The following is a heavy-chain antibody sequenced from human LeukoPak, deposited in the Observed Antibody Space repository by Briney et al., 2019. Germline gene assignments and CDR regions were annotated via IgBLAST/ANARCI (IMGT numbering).Heavy chain of an antibody. D-gene: IGHD1-26*01. CDR1: GGSFSGYY. CDR3: ARRRVGGSFDY. J-gene: IGHJ4*02. CDR2: INHSGST. Sequence: SETLSLTCAVYGGSFSGYYWSWIRQPPGKGLEWIGEINHSGSTNYNPSLKSRVTISVDTSKNQFSLKLSSVTAADTAVYYCARRRVGGSFDYWGQGTLVTVSS. V-gene: IGHV4-34*01.